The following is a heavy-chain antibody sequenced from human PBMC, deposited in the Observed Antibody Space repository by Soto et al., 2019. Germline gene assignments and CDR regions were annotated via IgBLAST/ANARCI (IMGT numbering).Heavy chain of an antibody. Sequence: PGGSLRLSYAASGFTFSSYWMHWVRQAPGKGLVWVSRINSDGSSTSYADSVKGRFTISRDNAKNTLYLQMNSLRAEDTAVYYCARDSYSNQGLAAFHIWGQGTMVTVSS. D-gene: IGHD4-4*01. CDR1: GFTFSSYW. V-gene: IGHV3-74*01. CDR3: ARDSYSNQGLAAFHI. J-gene: IGHJ3*02. CDR2: INSDGSST.